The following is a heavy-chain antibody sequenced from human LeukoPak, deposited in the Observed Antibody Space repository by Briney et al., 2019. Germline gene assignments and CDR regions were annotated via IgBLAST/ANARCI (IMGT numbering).Heavy chain of an antibody. V-gene: IGHV1-18*01. CDR1: GYTFTSYG. Sequence: GASVKVSCKASGYTFTSYGISWVRQAPGQGLEWMGWISAYNGNTNYAQKLQGRVAMTTDTSTSTAYMELRSLRSDDTAVYYRARAGEGGYSYGPFDYWGQGTLVTVSS. CDR2: ISAYNGNT. J-gene: IGHJ4*02. CDR3: ARAGEGGYSYGPFDY. D-gene: IGHD5-18*01.